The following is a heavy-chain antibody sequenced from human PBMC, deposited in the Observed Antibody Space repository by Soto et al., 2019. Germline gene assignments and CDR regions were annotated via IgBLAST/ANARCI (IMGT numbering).Heavy chain of an antibody. J-gene: IGHJ6*02. CDR3: ARNAVVPAARPYYYYGMDV. D-gene: IGHD2-2*01. Sequence: GGSLRLSCAASGFTFSSYSMNWVRQAPGKGLEWVSSISSSSSYIYYADSVKGRFTISRDNAKSSLYLQMNSLRAEDTAVYYCARNAVVPAARPYYYYGMDVWGQGTTVTGSS. CDR2: ISSSSSYI. CDR1: GFTFSSYS. V-gene: IGHV3-21*01.